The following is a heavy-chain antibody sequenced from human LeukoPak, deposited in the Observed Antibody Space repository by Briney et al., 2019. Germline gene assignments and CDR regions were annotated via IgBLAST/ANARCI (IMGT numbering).Heavy chain of an antibody. CDR1: GGSISSGDYY. V-gene: IGHV4-30-4*08. Sequence: PSETLSLTCTVSGGSISSGDYYWRWVRQPPGRGLEWVGYIYYSGSTYYNPSLKSRVTISVDTSKNQFSLKLSSVTAADTAVYYCARDHSSYSSSWYFDYWGQGTLVTVSS. D-gene: IGHD6-13*01. J-gene: IGHJ4*02. CDR3: ARDHSSYSSSWYFDY. CDR2: IYYSGST.